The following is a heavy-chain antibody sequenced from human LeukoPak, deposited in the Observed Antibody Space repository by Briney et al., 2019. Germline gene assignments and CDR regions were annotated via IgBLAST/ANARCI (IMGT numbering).Heavy chain of an antibody. D-gene: IGHD6-19*01. CDR2: ISGSGSST. V-gene: IGHV3-23*01. CDR3: ASSGWFRFDY. J-gene: IGHJ4*02. CDR1: GFTFSSHA. Sequence: GGSLRLSCAASGFTFSSHAMSWVRQAPGKGLEWVSAISGSGSSTYYTDSVKGRFTISRDNSKNTLYLQMNSLRAEDTAVYYCASSGWFRFDYWGQGTLVTVSS.